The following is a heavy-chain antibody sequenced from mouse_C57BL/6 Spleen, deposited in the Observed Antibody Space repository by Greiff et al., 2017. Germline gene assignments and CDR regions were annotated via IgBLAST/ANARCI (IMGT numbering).Heavy chain of an antibody. D-gene: IGHD1-1*01. CDR2: IYPGSGST. CDR3: AREDTTVDAMDY. CDR1: GYTFTSYW. Sequence: QVQLQQPGAELVKPGASAKMSCKASGYTFTSYWITWVKQRPGQGLEWIGDIYPGSGSTNYNEKFKSKATLTVDTSSSTAYMQLSSLTSEDSAVYYCAREDTTVDAMDYWGQGTSVTVSS. V-gene: IGHV1-55*01. J-gene: IGHJ4*01.